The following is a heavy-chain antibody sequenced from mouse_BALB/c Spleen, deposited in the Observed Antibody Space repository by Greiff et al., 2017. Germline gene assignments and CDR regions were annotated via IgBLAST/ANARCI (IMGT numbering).Heavy chain of an antibody. CDR1: GYTFTDYA. Sequence: VKLQESGAELVRPGVSVKISCKGSGYTFTDYAMHWVKQSHAKSLEWIGVISTYYGDASYNQKFKGKATMTVDKSSSTAYMELARLTSEDSAIYYCARSLSTTVVATDYAMDYWGQGTSVTVSS. D-gene: IGHD1-1*01. CDR3: ARSLSTTVVATDYAMDY. V-gene: IGHV1S137*01. J-gene: IGHJ4*01. CDR2: ISTYYGDA.